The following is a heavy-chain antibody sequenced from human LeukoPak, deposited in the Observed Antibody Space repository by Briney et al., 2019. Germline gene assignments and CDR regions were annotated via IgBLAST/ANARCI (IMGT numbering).Heavy chain of an antibody. CDR3: ASLRSSGSGSFPTD. Sequence: PSETLSLTCTVSGGSINNGGYYWGWIRQPPGEGPGWIGSLYYNGATYYNPTLRSRVTTSVDTSKNQFSLKLTSVTAADTAVYYRASLRSSGSGSFPTDWGQGILVTVSS. CDR1: GGSINNGGYY. J-gene: IGHJ4*02. CDR2: LYYNGAT. D-gene: IGHD3-10*01. V-gene: IGHV4-39*01.